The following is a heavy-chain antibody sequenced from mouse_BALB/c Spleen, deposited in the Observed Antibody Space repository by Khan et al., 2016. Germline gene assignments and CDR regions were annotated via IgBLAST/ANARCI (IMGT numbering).Heavy chain of an antibody. CDR2: IWGGGGT. D-gene: IGHD2-14*01. V-gene: IGHV2-6-4*01. CDR1: GFSLSRYN. Sequence: QVQLQQSGPGLVAPSQSLSIICTVSGFSLSRYNIHWVRQPPGKGLEWLGMIWGGGGTDYNSTLKSRLSITKDNSKSQVFLKMNSLQTDDTAIYYCARAYYRYDGYYAMDYWGHGTSVTVSS. J-gene: IGHJ4*01. CDR3: ARAYYRYDGYYAMDY.